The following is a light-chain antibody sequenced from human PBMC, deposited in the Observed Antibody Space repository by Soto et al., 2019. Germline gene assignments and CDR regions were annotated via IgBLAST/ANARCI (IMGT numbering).Light chain of an antibody. V-gene: IGKV3D-11*01. J-gene: IGKJ5*01. Sequence: EIVLTQSPATLSSFPGDRVTLSCRASQAVNTRLAWYQHKPGQAPRLLIYLTSNRAAGIPARFSGRGSGADFTLTISSLEPEDFAVYYCQQRSDSITFGQGTRLEIK. CDR3: QQRSDSIT. CDR1: QAVNTR. CDR2: LTS.